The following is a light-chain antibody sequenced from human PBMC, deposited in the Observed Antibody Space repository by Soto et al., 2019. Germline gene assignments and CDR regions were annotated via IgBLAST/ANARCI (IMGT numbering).Light chain of an antibody. CDR3: QQYDSYMYA. V-gene: IGKV3-15*01. J-gene: IGKJ2*01. Sequence: EIVMTQSPATLSVSPGERATLSCRASQSVSSNLAWYQQKPGQAPRLLIYGASTRATGIPARFSGSGSGTEFTLTISSLQSEDFAVYYCQQYDSYMYAFGQGTKVEI. CDR1: QSVSSN. CDR2: GAS.